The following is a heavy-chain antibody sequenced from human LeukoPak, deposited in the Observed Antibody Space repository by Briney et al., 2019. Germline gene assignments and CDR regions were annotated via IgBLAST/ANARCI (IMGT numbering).Heavy chain of an antibody. CDR3: AKSGYNRFDY. J-gene: IGHJ4*02. V-gene: IGHV3-23*01. D-gene: IGHD5-24*01. CDR2: ISGSGSGGST. CDR1: GFTFSSSA. Sequence: GGSLRLSCAASGFTFSSSAMSWVRQAPGKGLEWVSSISGSGSGGSTYYEDSVKGRFTISRDNSKNTLYLQMNSLRAEDTAVYYCAKSGYNRFDYWGQGTLVTVSS.